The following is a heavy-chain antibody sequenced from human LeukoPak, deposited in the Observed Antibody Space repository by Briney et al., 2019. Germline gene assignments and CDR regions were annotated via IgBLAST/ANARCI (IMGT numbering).Heavy chain of an antibody. V-gene: IGHV3-53*01. D-gene: IGHD3-22*01. CDR3: ARDPSGYYLSYYFDY. Sequence: GGSLRLSCAASGFSVNSNYMSWVRQAPGKGLEWVSVIYSSGSTYYADSVKGRFTISRDNAKNSLYLQMNSLRAEDTAVYYCARDPSGYYLSYYFDYWGQGTLVTVSS. CDR1: GFSVNSNY. CDR2: IYSSGST. J-gene: IGHJ4*02.